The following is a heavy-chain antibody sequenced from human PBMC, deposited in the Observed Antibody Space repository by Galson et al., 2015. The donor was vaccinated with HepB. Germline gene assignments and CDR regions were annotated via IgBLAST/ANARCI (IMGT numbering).Heavy chain of an antibody. Sequence: SLRLSCAASGFTFSSYAMSWVRQAPGKGLEWVSAISGSGGSTYYADSVKGRFTISRDNSKNTLYLQMNSLRAEDTAVYYCANQGDYYGSGSAITGWYWYFDLWGRGTLVTVSS. V-gene: IGHV3-23*01. CDR1: GFTFSSYA. J-gene: IGHJ2*01. CDR2: ISGSGGST. D-gene: IGHD3-10*01. CDR3: ANQGDYYGSGSAITGWYWYFDL.